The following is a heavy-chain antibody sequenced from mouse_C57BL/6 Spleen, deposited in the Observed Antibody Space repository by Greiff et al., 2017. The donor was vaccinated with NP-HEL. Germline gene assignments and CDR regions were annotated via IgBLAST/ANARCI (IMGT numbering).Heavy chain of an antibody. V-gene: IGHV1-55*01. CDR2: IYPGSGST. Sequence: VQLQQPGAELVKPGASVKMSCKASGYTFTSYWITWVKQRPGQGLEWIGDIYPGSGSTNYNEKFKSKATLTVDTSSSTAYMQLSSLTSEDSAVYYCARSSITTVVARDYWGQGTTLTVSS. CDR1: GYTFTSYW. J-gene: IGHJ2*01. D-gene: IGHD1-1*01. CDR3: ARSSITTVVARDY.